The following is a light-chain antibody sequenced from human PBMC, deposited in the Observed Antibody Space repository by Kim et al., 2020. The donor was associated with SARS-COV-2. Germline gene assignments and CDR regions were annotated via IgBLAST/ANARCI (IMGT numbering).Light chain of an antibody. J-gene: IGLJ2*01. V-gene: IGLV3-25*03. CDR1: ALPNQY. CDR3: QSADISSTYRV. Sequence: SYELTQPPSVSVSPGQTARITCSGDALPNQYAYWYQQKPGQAPVLVIYKDSERPSGIPERFSGSSSGTTVTLTISGVQAEDEADYHCQSADISSTYRVFGGGTQLTVL. CDR2: KDS.